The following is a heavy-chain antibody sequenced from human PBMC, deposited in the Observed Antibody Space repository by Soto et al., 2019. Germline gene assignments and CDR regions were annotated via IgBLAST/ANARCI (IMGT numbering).Heavy chain of an antibody. CDR1: GGSISSSSYY. Sequence: QLQLQESGPGLVKSSETLSLTCTVSGGSISSSSYYWGWIRQPPGKGLEWIGSIYYSGSTYYNSSLKSRVTISVDTSKNQISLKVSSVTAADTAVYYCARHDRDYGDQIDYWGQGTLVTVSS. J-gene: IGHJ4*02. CDR3: ARHDRDYGDQIDY. CDR2: IYYSGST. V-gene: IGHV4-39*01. D-gene: IGHD4-17*01.